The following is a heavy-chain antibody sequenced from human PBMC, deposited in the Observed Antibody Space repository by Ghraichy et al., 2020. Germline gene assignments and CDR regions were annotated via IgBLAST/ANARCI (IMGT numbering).Heavy chain of an antibody. Sequence: SETLSLTCTVSGGSISSYYWSWIRQPPGKGLEWIGYIYYSGSTNYNPSLKSRVTISVDTSKNQFSLKLSSVTAADTAVYYCARGLNYDFWSGYPSTNWFDPWGQGTLVTVSS. CDR2: IYYSGST. V-gene: IGHV4-59*01. CDR1: GGSISSYY. D-gene: IGHD3-3*01. CDR3: ARGLNYDFWSGYPSTNWFDP. J-gene: IGHJ5*02.